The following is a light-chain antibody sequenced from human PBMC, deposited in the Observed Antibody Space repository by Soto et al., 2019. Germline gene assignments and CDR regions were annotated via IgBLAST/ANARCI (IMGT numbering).Light chain of an antibody. CDR3: SSYISSSTFVV. CDR2: EVS. V-gene: IGLV2-14*01. Sequence: QSALTQPASVSGSPGQSITISCTGTSRDVGGYNYVSWHQQHPGKAPKVIITEVSNRPSGVSNRFSGSKSGNTASLTISGLQAEDEADYYCSSYISSSTFVVFGGGTKLPVL. J-gene: IGLJ2*01. CDR1: SRDVGGYNY.